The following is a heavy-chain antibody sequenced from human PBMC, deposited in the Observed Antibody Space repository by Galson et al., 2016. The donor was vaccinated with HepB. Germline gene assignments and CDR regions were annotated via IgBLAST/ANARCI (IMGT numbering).Heavy chain of an antibody. D-gene: IGHD1-7*01. J-gene: IGHJ4*02. CDR3: AREIGGTSYFDS. CDR2: INPSYATS. Sequence: SVKVSCKASGDTFSNHYLHYLHWVRQAPGQGLEWVGVINPSYATSNYAQRFQGRVTMTRDTSTGTLYMELSSLRSDDTAVYSCAREIGGTSYFDSWGQGTLVTVSS. CDR1: GDTFSNHY. V-gene: IGHV1-46*01.